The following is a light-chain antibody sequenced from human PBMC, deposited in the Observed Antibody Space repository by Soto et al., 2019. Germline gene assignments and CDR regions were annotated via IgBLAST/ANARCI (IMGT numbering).Light chain of an antibody. Sequence: EIVLTQSPATLSLSPGDRATLSCRASQSVSSYLAWYQQKPGQAPRLPIYDASNRATGIPARFSGSGSGTDFTLTITSLEPEEFAVYYCQQRSNWPSTFGGGTTVEIK. CDR1: QSVSSY. J-gene: IGKJ4*01. CDR3: QQRSNWPST. V-gene: IGKV3-11*01. CDR2: DAS.